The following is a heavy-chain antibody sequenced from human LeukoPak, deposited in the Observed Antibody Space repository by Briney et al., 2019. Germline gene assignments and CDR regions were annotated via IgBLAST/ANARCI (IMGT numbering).Heavy chain of an antibody. Sequence: PGGSLRLSCAASGFTFSSYALSWVRQAPGKGLEWVSAISTSGGSTYYADSVKGRFTVSRDNSKNTLFLQMNSLRAEDTAVYYCARARLWFGEYAFDIWGQGTMVTVSS. CDR2: ISTSGGST. CDR3: ARARLWFGEYAFDI. CDR1: GFTFSSYA. V-gene: IGHV3-23*01. D-gene: IGHD3-10*01. J-gene: IGHJ3*02.